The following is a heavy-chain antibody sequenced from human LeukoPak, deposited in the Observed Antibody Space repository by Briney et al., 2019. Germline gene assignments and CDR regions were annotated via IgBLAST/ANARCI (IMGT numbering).Heavy chain of an antibody. CDR3: ARGRGRTYYDILTGYQEYNWFDP. V-gene: IGHV4-59*01. Sequence: PSETLSLTCTVSGGSISSYYWSWLRQPPGKGLEWIGYIYYSGCPIYNPSLKSRVTISVDTAKNQFSLKLSSVTAADTAVYYCARGRGRTYYDILTGYQEYNWFDPWGQGTLVTVSS. CDR2: IYYSGCP. CDR1: GGSISSYY. J-gene: IGHJ5*02. D-gene: IGHD3-9*01.